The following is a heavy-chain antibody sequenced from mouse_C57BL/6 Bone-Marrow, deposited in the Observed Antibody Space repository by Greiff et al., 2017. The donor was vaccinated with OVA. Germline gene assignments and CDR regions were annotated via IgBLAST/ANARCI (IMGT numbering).Heavy chain of an antibody. CDR2: IHPNSGST. V-gene: IGHV1-64*01. CDR3: ARRGVTTVVATGYFDV. D-gene: IGHD1-1*01. Sequence: QVQLQQPGAELVKPGASVTLSCKASGYTFTSYWMHWVKQRPGQGLEWIGMIHPNSGSTNYNEKFKSKATLTVDKSSSTAYMQLSSLTSEDSAVYDCARRGVTTVVATGYFDVWGTGTTVTVSS. J-gene: IGHJ1*03. CDR1: GYTFTSYW.